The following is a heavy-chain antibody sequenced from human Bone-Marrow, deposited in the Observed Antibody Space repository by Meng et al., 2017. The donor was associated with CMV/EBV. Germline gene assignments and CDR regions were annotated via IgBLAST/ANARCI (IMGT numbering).Heavy chain of an antibody. D-gene: IGHD3-10*01. CDR3: ARDKYGSGSYYNRIYYYYYGMDV. CDR2: INPNSGGT. Sequence: ASVKVSSKASRYPFTDYYMHWVRQAPRQGLEWMGWINPNSGGTNYAQKFQGRVTMTRDTSISTAYMELSRLRSDDMAVYYCARDKYGSGSYYNRIYYYYYGMDVWGQGTTVTVSS. CDR1: RYPFTDYY. V-gene: IGHV1-2*02. J-gene: IGHJ6*02.